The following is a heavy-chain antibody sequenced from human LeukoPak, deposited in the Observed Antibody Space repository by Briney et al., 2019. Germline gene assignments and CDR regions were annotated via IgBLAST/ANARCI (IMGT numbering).Heavy chain of an antibody. CDR1: GFSFSGFG. Sequence: GGSLRLSCAASGFSFSGFGMNWVRQAPGKGLQWVSFIRSSSGYIYYADSVKGRFTISRDNAKNSLYLQMNSLRAEDTAVYYCARGNGDGGYYFDYWGQGTLVTVSS. CDR3: ARGNGDGGYYFDY. J-gene: IGHJ4*02. CDR2: IRSSSGYI. D-gene: IGHD5-24*01. V-gene: IGHV3-21*01.